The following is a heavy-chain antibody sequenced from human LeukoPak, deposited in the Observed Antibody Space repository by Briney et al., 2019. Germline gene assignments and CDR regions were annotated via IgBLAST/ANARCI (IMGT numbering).Heavy chain of an antibody. CDR3: AGGGSYRAFDI. J-gene: IGHJ3*02. CDR1: GFTFSSYW. Sequence: GGSLRLSCAASGFTFSSYWMSWVRQAPGKGLEWVANIKQDGSEKYYVDSVKGRFTISRDNDKNSLYLQMNSLRAEDTAVYYCAGGGSYRAFDIWGQGTMVTVSS. V-gene: IGHV3-7*01. CDR2: IKQDGSEK. D-gene: IGHD1-26*01.